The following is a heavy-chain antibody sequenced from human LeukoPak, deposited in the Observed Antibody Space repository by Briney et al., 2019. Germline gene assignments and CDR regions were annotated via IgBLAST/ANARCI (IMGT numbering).Heavy chain of an antibody. CDR3: GRDSLGSGGTYY. Sequence: SETLSLTCTVSGGPISSYYWSWIRQPPGKGLEWIGYIYYSGSTKYNPSLKSRVAISIDTSKNQFSLKLSSVTAADTAVYYCGRDSLGSGGTYYWGQGTLVTVSS. D-gene: IGHD6-19*01. V-gene: IGHV4-59*01. CDR2: IYYSGST. CDR1: GGPISSYY. J-gene: IGHJ4*02.